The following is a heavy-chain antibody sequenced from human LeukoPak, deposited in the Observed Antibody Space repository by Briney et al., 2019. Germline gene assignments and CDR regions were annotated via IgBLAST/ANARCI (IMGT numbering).Heavy chain of an antibody. Sequence: PGGSLRLSCAASGFTVSSNYMSWVRQAPGKGLEWVSVIYSGGSTYYADSVKGRLTISRDNSKNTLYLQMNSLRAEDTAVYYCARGEGDILTGYLDYWGQGTLVTVSS. J-gene: IGHJ4*02. V-gene: IGHV3-66*01. CDR1: GFTVSSNY. CDR2: IYSGGST. D-gene: IGHD3-9*01. CDR3: ARGEGDILTGYLDY.